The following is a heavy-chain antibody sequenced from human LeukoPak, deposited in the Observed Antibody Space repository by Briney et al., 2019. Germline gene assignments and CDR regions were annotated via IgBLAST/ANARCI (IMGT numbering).Heavy chain of an antibody. CDR3: AKEVVGYCSSTSCLNWFDP. Sequence: GGSLRLSCAASGFTFDDYAMHWVRQAPGKGLEWVGAISGSGGSTYYADSVKGRFTISRDNSKNTLYLQMNSLRAEDTAVYYCAKEVVGYCSSTSCLNWFDPWGQGTLVTVSS. CDR1: GFTFDDYA. J-gene: IGHJ5*02. CDR2: ISGSGGST. V-gene: IGHV3-23*01. D-gene: IGHD2-2*01.